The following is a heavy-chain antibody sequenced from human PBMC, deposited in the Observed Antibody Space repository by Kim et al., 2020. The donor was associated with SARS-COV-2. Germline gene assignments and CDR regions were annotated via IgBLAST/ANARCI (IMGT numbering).Heavy chain of an antibody. CDR1: GGSISSSSYY. CDR2: IYYSGST. V-gene: IGHV4-39*01. CDR3: ARFSRSERWFDP. J-gene: IGHJ5*02. Sequence: SETLSLTCTVSGGSISSSSYYWGWIRQPPGKGLEWIGSIYYSGSTYYNPSLKSRVTISVDTSKNQFSLKLSSVTAADTAVYYCARFSRSERWFDPWGQGTLVTVSS.